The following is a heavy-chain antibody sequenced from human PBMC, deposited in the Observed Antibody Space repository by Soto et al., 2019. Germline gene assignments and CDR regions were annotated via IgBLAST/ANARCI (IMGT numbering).Heavy chain of an antibody. CDR1: GGSISTYY. D-gene: IGHD3-10*01. V-gene: IGHV4-59*01. Sequence: PSETLSLTCTISGGSISTYYWSWIRQPPGKGLEWIGYIHYSGSTSYNPSLKSRVTISVDTSKNQFSLRLSSVTAADTAVYYCVRGPSPVAGPRWGQGTLVTVSS. CDR3: VRGPSPVAGPR. CDR2: IHYSGST. J-gene: IGHJ4*02.